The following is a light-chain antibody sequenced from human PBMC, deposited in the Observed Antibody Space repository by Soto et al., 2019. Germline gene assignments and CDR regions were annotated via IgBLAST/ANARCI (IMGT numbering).Light chain of an antibody. CDR1: LNVATN. CDR2: GAS. V-gene: IGKV3-15*01. CDR3: HQYNTGLRT. Sequence: TVMTQSPATLSMSPGDRAALSCSASLNVATNMAWYQQKPGQAPRLLIYGASIRATGVPARFTGSGSGTEFTLTINNLQSEDFALYYCHQYNTGLRTFGRGTRVEV. J-gene: IGKJ1*01.